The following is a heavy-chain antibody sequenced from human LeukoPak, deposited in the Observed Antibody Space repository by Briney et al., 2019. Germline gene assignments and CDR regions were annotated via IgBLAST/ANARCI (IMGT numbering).Heavy chain of an antibody. Sequence: PSETLSLTCTVSGGSISSSSYYWGWIRQPPGKGLEWIGSIYYSGSTYYNPSLNSRVTISVDTSKNQFSLKLSSVTAADTAVYYCARSGDYYDSSAYVTYWGQGTLVTVCS. CDR3: ARSGDYYDSSAYVTY. D-gene: IGHD3-22*01. J-gene: IGHJ4*02. V-gene: IGHV4-39*01. CDR2: IYYSGST. CDR1: GGSISSSSYY.